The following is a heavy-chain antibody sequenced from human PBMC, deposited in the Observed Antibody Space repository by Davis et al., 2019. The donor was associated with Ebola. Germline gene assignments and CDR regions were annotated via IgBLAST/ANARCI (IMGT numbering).Heavy chain of an antibody. V-gene: IGHV3-7*03. CDR3: FSGYGH. D-gene: IGHD3-16*01. Sequence: GESLKISCAASGFTFSTYWMHWVRQAPGKGLEWVANVNEDGSAKYYMDSVKGRFSISRDNARKSLYLQMNSLRAEDTAMYYCFSGYGHWGQGILVTVSS. J-gene: IGHJ4*02. CDR2: VNEDGSAK. CDR1: GFTFSTYW.